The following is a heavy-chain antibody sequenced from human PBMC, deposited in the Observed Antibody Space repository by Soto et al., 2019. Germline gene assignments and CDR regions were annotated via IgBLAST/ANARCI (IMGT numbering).Heavy chain of an antibody. CDR2: VCYSGNT. CDR1: CASISSSTFC. V-gene: IGHV4-39*01. J-gene: IGHJ4*02. CDR3: ARSPLRDGSYSIPRTFDY. D-gene: IGHD1-26*01. Sequence: LQLQGSGPGLVQPSETLSLTCTVSCASISSSTFCWGWIRQPPGEGLEWIGGVCYSGNTRYTPSRARRVSISLDTSNKQFSLKVSSVAAADTAVYYCARSPLRDGSYSIPRTFDYWGQGTLVTVSS.